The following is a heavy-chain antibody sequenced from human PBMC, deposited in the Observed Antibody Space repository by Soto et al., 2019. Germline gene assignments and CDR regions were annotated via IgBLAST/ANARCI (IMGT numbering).Heavy chain of an antibody. Sequence: GGSLRLSCAGSGFAFSGSTFHWVRHASGKGLEWVGRIRSKANSFATAYAASVKGRFIISRDDSKTTAYLQMYSLKIEDTALDYCFYGMDVWGQGTKVTVSS. J-gene: IGHJ6*02. CDR2: IRSKANSFAT. CDR1: GFAFSGST. CDR3: FYGMDV. V-gene: IGHV3-73*01.